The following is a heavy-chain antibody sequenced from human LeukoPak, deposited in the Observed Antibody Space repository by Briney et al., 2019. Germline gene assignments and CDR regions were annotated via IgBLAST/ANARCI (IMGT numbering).Heavy chain of an antibody. Sequence: GESLKISCKGSGYSLTSYWIGWVRQMPGKGLEWMGIIYPGDSDTRYSPSFQGQVTISADKSISTAYLQWSSLKASDTAMYYCARPALYCSSTVCPPYMDVWGKGTTVTVSS. CDR1: GYSLTSYW. J-gene: IGHJ6*03. CDR2: IYPGDSDT. CDR3: ARPALYCSSTVCPPYMDV. V-gene: IGHV5-51*01. D-gene: IGHD2-2*01.